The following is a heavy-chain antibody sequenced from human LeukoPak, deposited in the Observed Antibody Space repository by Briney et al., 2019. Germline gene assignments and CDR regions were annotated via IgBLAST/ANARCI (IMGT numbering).Heavy chain of an antibody. D-gene: IGHD2-15*01. CDR1: GYTFTGYD. CDR3: ARGRSGAVAATSGF. J-gene: IGHJ4*02. V-gene: IGHV1-8*01. Sequence: GASVKVSCKASGYTFTGYDINWVRQATGQGLEWMGWMNPNSGNTGYAQKFQGRVTMTRNTSISTAYMELSNLRSEDTAVYYCARGRSGAVAATSGFWGQGTLVTVSS. CDR2: MNPNSGNT.